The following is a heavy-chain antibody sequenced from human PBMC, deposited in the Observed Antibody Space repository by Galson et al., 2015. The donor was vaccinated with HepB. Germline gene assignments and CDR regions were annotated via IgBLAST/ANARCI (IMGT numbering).Heavy chain of an antibody. Sequence: ETLSLTCTVSGGSISSYYWSWIRQPPGKGLEWIGYIYYSGSTNYNPSLKSRVTISVDTSKNQFSLKLSSVTAADTAVYYCAREAPFYDMVFDLWGRGTLVTVSS. V-gene: IGHV4-59*01. CDR1: GGSISSYY. D-gene: IGHD3-9*01. J-gene: IGHJ2*01. CDR2: IYYSGST. CDR3: AREAPFYDMVFDL.